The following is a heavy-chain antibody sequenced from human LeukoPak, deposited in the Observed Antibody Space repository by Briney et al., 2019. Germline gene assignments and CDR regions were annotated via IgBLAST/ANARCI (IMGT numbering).Heavy chain of an antibody. Sequence: GGSLRLSCPASGFTLSSYAMSWVRPPPGKGLEWVSGIGGSGGRTYYAASVKVRFTIPRDNSKNTLYLQMNSLRAEDTAVYYCVEGGAARFDYGGQGTLVAVSS. J-gene: IGHJ4*02. D-gene: IGHD5-18*01. V-gene: IGHV3-23*01. CDR3: VEGGAARFDY. CDR2: IGGSGGRT. CDR1: GFTLSSYA.